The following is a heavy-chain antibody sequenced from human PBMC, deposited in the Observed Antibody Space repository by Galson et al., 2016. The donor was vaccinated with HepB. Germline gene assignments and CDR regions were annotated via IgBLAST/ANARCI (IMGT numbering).Heavy chain of an antibody. CDR1: GFSISIYS. CDR3: AKIILVGYNSGWGGSFDI. D-gene: IGHD6-19*01. V-gene: IGHV3-23*01. Sequence: SGFSISIYSMNWVRQAPGKGLEWVSAIRGSGTGTSYTDSVKGRFTISRDNSKNTLYLQMKSLRAEDAAVYYCAKIILVGYNSGWGGSFDIWGRGTMVTVSS. J-gene: IGHJ3*02. CDR2: IRGSGTGT.